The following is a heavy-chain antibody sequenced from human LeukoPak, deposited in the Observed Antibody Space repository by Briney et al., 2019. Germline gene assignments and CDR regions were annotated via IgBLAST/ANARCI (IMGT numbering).Heavy chain of an antibody. CDR1: GFTFSSYA. Sequence: GGSLRLSCAASGFTFSSYAMSWVRQAPGKGLEWVSAISGSGGSTYYADSVKGRFTISRDNSKNTLYLQMNSLRAEDTAVYYCAKGALQRSYYDFWSGYYYFDYWGQGTLVTVSS. J-gene: IGHJ4*02. D-gene: IGHD3-3*01. V-gene: IGHV3-23*01. CDR3: AKGALQRSYYDFWSGYYYFDY. CDR2: ISGSGGST.